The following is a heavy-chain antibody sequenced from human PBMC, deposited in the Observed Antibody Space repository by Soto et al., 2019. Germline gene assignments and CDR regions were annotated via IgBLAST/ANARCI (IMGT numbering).Heavy chain of an antibody. Sequence: LSLTCTVSGGPISISSYYWGWFRQPPGKGLEWIGSIYHTGSTYKSPSLKSRVTISVDTSKNQFSLKLTSVTAADTAVYYCSMDFDYWGQGALVTVSS. J-gene: IGHJ4*02. CDR2: IYHTGST. V-gene: IGHV4-39*01. CDR1: GGPISISSYY. CDR3: SMDFDY. D-gene: IGHD2-2*03.